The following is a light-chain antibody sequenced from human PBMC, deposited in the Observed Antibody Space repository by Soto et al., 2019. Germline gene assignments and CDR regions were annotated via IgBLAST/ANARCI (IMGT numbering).Light chain of an antibody. Sequence: EIVLTQSPATLSLSPGERATLSCRASQSVRSDLAWYQQRPGQAPRLLIYDASNRATGIPARFSGSGSGTDFSLPISSREPEDFAIYYCQQRSIWPPALTFGGGTKVEIK. J-gene: IGKJ4*01. CDR3: QQRSIWPPALT. CDR2: DAS. CDR1: QSVRSD. V-gene: IGKV3-11*01.